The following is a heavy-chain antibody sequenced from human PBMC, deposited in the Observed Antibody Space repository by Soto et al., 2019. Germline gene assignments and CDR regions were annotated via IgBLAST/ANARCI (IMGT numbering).Heavy chain of an antibody. Sequence: SETLSLTCTVSGGSISSSSYYWGWIRQPPGKGLEWIGSIYYSGSTNYNPSLKSRVTISVDTSKNQFSLKLSSVTAPDTGVYYCARDSVRFEILTGYYGPYGMDVWSQGTTVTVSS. D-gene: IGHD3-9*01. CDR3: ARDSVRFEILTGYYGPYGMDV. J-gene: IGHJ6*02. CDR1: GGSISSSSYY. CDR2: IYYSGST. V-gene: IGHV4-39*07.